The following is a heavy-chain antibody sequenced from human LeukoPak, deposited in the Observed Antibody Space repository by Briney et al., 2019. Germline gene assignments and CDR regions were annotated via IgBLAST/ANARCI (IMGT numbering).Heavy chain of an antibody. Sequence: SETLSLTCTVSGGSFSSGSYYWSWIRQPPGKGLEWIGYIYYSGSTNYNPSLKSRVTISVDTSKNQFSLKLSSVTAADTAVYYCARGEDYGYFDYWGQGTLVTVSS. CDR1: GGSFSSGSYY. J-gene: IGHJ4*02. CDR3: ARGEDYGYFDY. D-gene: IGHD4-17*01. CDR2: IYYSGST. V-gene: IGHV4-61*01.